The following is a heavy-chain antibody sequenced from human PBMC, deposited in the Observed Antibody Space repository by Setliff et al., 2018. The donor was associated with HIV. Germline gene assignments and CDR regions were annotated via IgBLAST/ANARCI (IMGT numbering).Heavy chain of an antibody. J-gene: IGHJ5*02. Sequence: PSETLSLTCAVSGYSVSSGYYWAWIRQAPGKGLQWIGQMYYTGTTDYNPSLSSRVTISQDKSRNQFSLQLTSVTATDTAIYYCARGVGIGGNWFDPWGQGIMVTVSS. V-gene: IGHV4-38-2*01. CDR2: MYYTGTT. CDR1: GYSVSSGYY. D-gene: IGHD2-15*01. CDR3: ARGVGIGGNWFDP.